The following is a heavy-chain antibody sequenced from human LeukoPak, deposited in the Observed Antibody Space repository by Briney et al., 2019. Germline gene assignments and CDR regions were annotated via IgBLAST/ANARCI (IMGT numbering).Heavy chain of an antibody. CDR3: ARVRSSGWYGRGAFDY. CDR2: IHTNGST. D-gene: IGHD6-19*01. CDR1: GGSISSYY. Sequence: ASETLSLTCTVSGGSISSYYWNWIRQPAGKGLEWIGRIHTNGSTNYNPSLKSRVTMSVDTSKNKFSLKLSSVTAADTAVYYCARVRSSGWYGRGAFDYWGQGTLVTISS. J-gene: IGHJ4*02. V-gene: IGHV4-4*07.